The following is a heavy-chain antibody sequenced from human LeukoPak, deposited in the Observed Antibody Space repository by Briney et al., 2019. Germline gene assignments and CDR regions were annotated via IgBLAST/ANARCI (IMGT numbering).Heavy chain of an antibody. V-gene: IGHV4-4*02. CDR1: GGSISSSNW. J-gene: IGHJ4*02. Sequence: SSETLSLTCAVSGGSISSSNWWSWVRQPPGKGLEWIGEIYHSGSTNYNPSLKSRVTISVDKSKNQSSLKLSSVTAADTAVYYCARGYGYISSWLDYWGQGTLVTVSS. CDR2: IYHSGST. CDR3: ARGYGYISSWLDY. D-gene: IGHD6-13*01.